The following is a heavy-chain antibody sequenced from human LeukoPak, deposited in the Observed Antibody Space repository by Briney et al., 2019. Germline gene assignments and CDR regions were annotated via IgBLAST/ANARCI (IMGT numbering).Heavy chain of an antibody. D-gene: IGHD3-10*01. CDR3: ARDRGARGRGLA. V-gene: IGHV3-21*06. CDR1: GFTFRIYG. J-gene: IGHJ4*02. Sequence: PGGSLRLSCVASGFTFRIYGMNWVRQAPGKGLEWVSSISDTSDISYADSVKGRFTVSRDNAKNSVFLQMNSLRLEDTAVYYCARDRGARGRGLAWGQGTLVSVSS. CDR2: ISDTSDI.